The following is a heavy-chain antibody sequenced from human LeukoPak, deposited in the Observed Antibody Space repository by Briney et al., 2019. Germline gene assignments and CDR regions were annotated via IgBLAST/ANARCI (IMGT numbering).Heavy chain of an antibody. CDR2: ISYSGGT. J-gene: IGHJ3*02. Sequence: PSETLSLTCSASGGFISRHYWSWIRQPPGKGLEWIGYISYSGGTRYNPSFQSRVTISLGTSKTHFSLKLTSVTAADTAMYYCARLLNNDNAGDPDTFDMWGPGTMVTVSS. D-gene: IGHD4-17*01. CDR3: ARLLNNDNAGDPDTFDM. V-gene: IGHV4-59*08. CDR1: GGFISRHY.